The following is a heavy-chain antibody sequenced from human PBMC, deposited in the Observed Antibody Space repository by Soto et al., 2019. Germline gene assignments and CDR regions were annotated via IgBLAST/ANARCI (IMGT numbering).Heavy chain of an antibody. CDR2: ISTYSGDT. Sequence: SLQVSCKGCGSTFLPYDICWVRQDPGQGLEWMGWISTYSGDTKYAQKFQGRVTMTTDTSTTTAYLELRSLRSDDTAVYYCARHHGPTTSENWLDPWGQGTMVTVSS. J-gene: IGHJ5*02. V-gene: IGHV1-18*01. D-gene: IGHD5-12*01. CDR3: ARHHGPTTSENWLDP. CDR1: GSTFLPYD.